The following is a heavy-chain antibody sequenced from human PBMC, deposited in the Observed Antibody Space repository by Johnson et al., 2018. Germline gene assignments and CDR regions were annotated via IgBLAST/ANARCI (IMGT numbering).Heavy chain of an antibody. Sequence: VQLVQSGGDLVQPGGSLRLSCVGSGFTFSTYNMNWVRQAPGKGLEWVSHISTSSSIIYYADSVKGRFTISRDNAKNSLYLQMNSLRDEDTAVYFCARKFDVWGQGTLVTVSS. V-gene: IGHV3-48*02. CDR3: ARKFDV. CDR1: GFTFSTYN. CDR2: ISTSSSII. J-gene: IGHJ1*01.